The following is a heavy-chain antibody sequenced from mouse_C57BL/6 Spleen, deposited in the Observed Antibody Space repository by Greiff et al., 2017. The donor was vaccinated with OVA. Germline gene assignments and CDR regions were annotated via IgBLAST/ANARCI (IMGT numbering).Heavy chain of an antibody. CDR2: INPNYGTT. D-gene: IGHD6-1*01. J-gene: IGHJ1*03. CDR3: ARGADYWYFDF. V-gene: IGHV1-39*01. CDR1: GYSFTDYY. Sequence: VQLKQSGPELVKPGASVKISCKASGYSFTDYYMNWVKQSHGQSLEWIGVINPNYGTTSYNQKFKGKATLTVDNSSSTAYMQLNSLTSEDSAVYYCARGADYWYFDFWGTGTTVTVSS.